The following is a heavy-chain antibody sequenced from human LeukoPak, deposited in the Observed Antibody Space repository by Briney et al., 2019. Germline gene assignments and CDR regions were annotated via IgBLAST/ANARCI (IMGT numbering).Heavy chain of an antibody. J-gene: IGHJ3*02. Sequence: GGSLRLSCAASGFTFSSYSMNWVRQAPGKGLEWVSSISSSSSYIYYADSVKGRFTISRDNAKNSLYLQMNSLRAEDTAVYYCARVRSRIAAVVFDAFDIWGQGTMVTVSS. CDR2: ISSSSSYI. CDR1: GFTFSSYS. D-gene: IGHD6-13*01. V-gene: IGHV3-21*01. CDR3: ARVRSRIAAVVFDAFDI.